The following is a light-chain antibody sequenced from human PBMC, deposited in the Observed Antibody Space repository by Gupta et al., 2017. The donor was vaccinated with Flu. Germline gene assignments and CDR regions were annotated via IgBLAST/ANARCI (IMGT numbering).Light chain of an antibody. CDR2: EGS. Sequence: QSALTQPASVSGSPGQSITISCTGTSSDVGSYNLVSWYQQQPGKAPKLMIYEGSKRPSGVSNRFSGSKSGNTASLTISGLQAEDEADYYCCSYAGSSTSVFGTGTKVTVL. CDR1: SSDVGSYNL. V-gene: IGLV2-23*01. CDR3: CSYAGSSTSV. J-gene: IGLJ1*01.